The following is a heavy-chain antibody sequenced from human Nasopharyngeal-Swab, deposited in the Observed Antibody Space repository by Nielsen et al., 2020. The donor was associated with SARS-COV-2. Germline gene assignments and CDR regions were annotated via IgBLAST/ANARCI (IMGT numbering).Heavy chain of an antibody. V-gene: IGHV3-7*03. D-gene: IGHD3-10*01. J-gene: IGHJ4*02. Sequence: GESLKISCAASEFTFRNYWMSWVRRAPGKGLEWVANIKTDGSQKHYVDSVKGRFTISRDNTKNSLLLQMNSLRAEDTAIYYCARDGAWFGEFFDYWGRGTLVTVSS. CDR2: IKTDGSQK. CDR1: EFTFRNYW. CDR3: ARDGAWFGEFFDY.